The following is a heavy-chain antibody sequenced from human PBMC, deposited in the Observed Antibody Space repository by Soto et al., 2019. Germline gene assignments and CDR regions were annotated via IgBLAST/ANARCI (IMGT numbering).Heavy chain of an antibody. CDR2: ISYDGSNK. J-gene: IGHJ3*02. Sequence: QVQLVESGGGVVQPGRSLRLSCAASGFTFSSYAMHWVRQAPGKGLEWVAVISYDGSNKYYADSVKGRFTISRDNSKNTLYLQMNGLRAEDTAVYYCAGQWLYAFDIWGQGTMVTVSS. D-gene: IGHD6-19*01. CDR3: AGQWLYAFDI. CDR1: GFTFSSYA. V-gene: IGHV3-30-3*01.